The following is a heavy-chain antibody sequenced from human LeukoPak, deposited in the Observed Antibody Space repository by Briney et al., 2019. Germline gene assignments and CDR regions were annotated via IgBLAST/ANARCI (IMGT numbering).Heavy chain of an antibody. CDR1: GGSFSGYY. Sequence: SETLSLTCAVYGGSFSGYYWSWIRQPPGKGLEWIGYIYYSGSTYYNPSLKSRVTISVDTSKNQFSLKLSSVTAADTAVYYCARTSDCSSTSCRPGLFDYWGQGTLVTVSS. CDR3: ARTSDCSSTSCRPGLFDY. J-gene: IGHJ4*02. CDR2: IYYSGST. D-gene: IGHD2-2*01. V-gene: IGHV4-34*09.